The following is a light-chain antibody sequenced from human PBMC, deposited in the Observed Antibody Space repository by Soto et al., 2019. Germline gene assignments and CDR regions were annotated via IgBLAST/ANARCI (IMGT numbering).Light chain of an antibody. J-gene: IGKJ1*01. CDR2: ASF. Sequence: DIPMSQSPSSLSASVGDRISITCRASQSISTYLHWYQQKPGKGPKLLIYASFNLQSGVPSRFSGSGSGTDFTLTISSLQPEDFATYYCQHSYNTRWTFGQGTKVE. CDR1: QSISTY. V-gene: IGKV1-39*01. CDR3: QHSYNTRWT.